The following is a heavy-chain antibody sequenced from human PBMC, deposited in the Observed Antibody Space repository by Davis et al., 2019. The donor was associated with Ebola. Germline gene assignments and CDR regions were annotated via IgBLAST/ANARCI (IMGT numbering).Heavy chain of an antibody. Sequence: PSETLSLTCTVSGGSISSGGYYWSWIRQPPGKGLEWIGEINHSGSTNYNPSLKSRVTISVDTSKNQFSLKLSSVTAADTAVYYCARIPTVTTSWFDPWGQGTLVTVSS. CDR1: GGSISSGGYY. CDR2: INHSGST. D-gene: IGHD4-17*01. CDR3: ARIPTVTTSWFDP. J-gene: IGHJ5*02. V-gene: IGHV4-39*07.